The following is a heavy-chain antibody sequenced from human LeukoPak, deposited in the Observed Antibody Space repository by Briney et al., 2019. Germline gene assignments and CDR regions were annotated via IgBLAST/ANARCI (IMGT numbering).Heavy chain of an antibody. Sequence: GASVKVSCKASGYTFTGYYMHWVRQAPGQGLEWMGWINPNSGGTNYAQKFQGWVTMTRDTSISTAYMELSRLRSDDTAVYYCARGSEAAAVTWGPYYYHYGMDVWGQGTTVTVSS. D-gene: IGHD6-13*01. V-gene: IGHV1-2*04. CDR3: ARGSEAAAVTWGPYYYHYGMDV. J-gene: IGHJ6*02. CDR1: GYTFTGYY. CDR2: INPNSGGT.